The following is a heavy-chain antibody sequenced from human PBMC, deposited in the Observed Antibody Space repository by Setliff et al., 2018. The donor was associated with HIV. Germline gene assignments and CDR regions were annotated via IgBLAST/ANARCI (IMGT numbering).Heavy chain of an antibody. D-gene: IGHD3-3*01. CDR3: ARVREGFLPYDAFEI. CDR1: GGSLSDYY. V-gene: IGHV4-34*01. CDR2: IHSSGNT. Sequence: SETLSLTCAVYGGSLSDYYWSWIHQPPGKGLEWLGEIHSSGNTNYSPSLKGRVTISVDTPKNQYSLNLKSVTAADTAVYYCARVREGFLPYDAFEIWGQGTMVTVSS. J-gene: IGHJ3*02.